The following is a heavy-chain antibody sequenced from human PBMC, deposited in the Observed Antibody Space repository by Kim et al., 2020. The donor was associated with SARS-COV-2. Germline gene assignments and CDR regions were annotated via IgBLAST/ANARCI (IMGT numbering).Heavy chain of an antibody. Sequence: SETLSLTCTVSGGSISGGSDYWSWIRQPAGKGLEWIGRIYSTESTSYNPSLESRVTISVDTSSNQFSLKLSSVTSADTAVYFCARGREVASRTYAFHIWGQGTMVTVSS. D-gene: IGHD5-12*01. CDR2: IYSTEST. J-gene: IGHJ3*02. CDR1: GGSISGGSDY. CDR3: ARGREVASRTYAFHI. V-gene: IGHV4-61*02.